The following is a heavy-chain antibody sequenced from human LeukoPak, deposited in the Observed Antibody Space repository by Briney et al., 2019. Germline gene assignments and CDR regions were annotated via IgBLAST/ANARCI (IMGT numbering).Heavy chain of an antibody. CDR3: ARFEYYYGSGSHDY. J-gene: IGHJ4*02. CDR1: GFTFSSYS. V-gene: IGHV3-48*01. Sequence: GGSLRLSCAASGFTFSSYSMNWVRRAPGKGLEWVSYISSSSSTIYYADSVKGRFTISRDNAKNSLYLQMNSLRAEDTAVYYCARFEYYYGSGSHDYWGQGTLVTVSS. D-gene: IGHD3-10*01. CDR2: ISSSSSTI.